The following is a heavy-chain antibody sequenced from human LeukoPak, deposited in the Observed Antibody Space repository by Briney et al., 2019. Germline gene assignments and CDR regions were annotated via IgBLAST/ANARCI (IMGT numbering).Heavy chain of an antibody. V-gene: IGHV4-39*07. J-gene: IGHJ5*02. CDR2: IYNSGST. CDR1: GGSISSSHYY. Sequence: NSSETLSLTCTVSGGSISSSHYYWDWVRQPPGKGLEWIGNIYNSGSTYYNPSLKRRVTISIDTSKNQFSLKLSSVTAADTAMYYCARDLYYSSNLRLFDPWGQGTLVTVSS. CDR3: ARDLYYSSNLRLFDP. D-gene: IGHD2-2*01.